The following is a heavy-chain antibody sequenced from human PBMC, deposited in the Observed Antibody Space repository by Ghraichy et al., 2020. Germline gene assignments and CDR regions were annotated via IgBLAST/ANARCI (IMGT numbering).Heavy chain of an antibody. D-gene: IGHD6-19*01. CDR3: VRGQWSAFNF. CDR1: GDSLSSNGVA. CDR2: TYYRSKWYS. V-gene: IGHV6-1*01. Sequence: SQTLSLTCVISGDSLSSNGVAWNWIRQSPSRGLEWLGRTYYRSKWYSEYAISVKSRITFNPDTSKNQFSLHLSSLTPGDTALYYCVRGQWSAFNFWGQGTLVTVSS. J-gene: IGHJ4*02.